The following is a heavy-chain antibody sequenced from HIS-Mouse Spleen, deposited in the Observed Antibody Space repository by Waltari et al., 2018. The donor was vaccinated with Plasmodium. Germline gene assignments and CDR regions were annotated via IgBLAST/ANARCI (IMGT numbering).Heavy chain of an antibody. CDR3: VRAAIAWGSPYYFDY. CDR1: GFTVSSNS. CDR2: IYSGGST. D-gene: IGHD7-27*01. V-gene: IGHV3-53*02. Sequence: EVQLVETGGGLIQPGGSLRLSGAASGFTVSSNSSSWVRQAPGKGLDWVSVIYSGGSTYYADSVKGRFTISRDNSKNTLYLQMNSLRAEDTAVYYCVRAAIAWGSPYYFDYWGQGTLVTVSS. J-gene: IGHJ4*02.